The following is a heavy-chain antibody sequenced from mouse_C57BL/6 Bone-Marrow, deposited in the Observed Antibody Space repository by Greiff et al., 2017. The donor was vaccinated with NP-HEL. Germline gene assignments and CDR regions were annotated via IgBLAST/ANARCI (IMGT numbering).Heavy chain of an antibody. CDR3: ARDRGHYFDY. CDR1: GFTFSSYA. Sequence: EVQGVESGGGLVKPGGSLKLSCAASGFTFSSYAMSWVRQTPEKRLEWVATISDGGSYTYYPDNVKGRFTISRDNAKNNPYLQMSHLKSEDTAMYYCARDRGHYFDYWGQGTTLTVAS. D-gene: IGHD3-1*01. CDR2: ISDGGSYT. J-gene: IGHJ2*01. V-gene: IGHV5-4*01.